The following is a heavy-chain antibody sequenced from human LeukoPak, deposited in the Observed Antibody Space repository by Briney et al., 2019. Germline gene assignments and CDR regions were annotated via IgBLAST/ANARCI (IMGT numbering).Heavy chain of an antibody. J-gene: IGHJ4*02. CDR2: IYYSGST. D-gene: IGHD3-10*01. CDR3: ARDPMVRGLHPPLYYFDY. V-gene: IGHV4-39*07. Sequence: GSLRLSCAASGFTFSSYGMHWVRQAPGKGLEWIGSIYYSGSTYYNASLKSRVTISVDTSKNQFSLKLSSVTAADTAVYYCARDPMVRGLHPPLYYFDYWGQGTLVTVSS. CDR1: GFTFSSYG.